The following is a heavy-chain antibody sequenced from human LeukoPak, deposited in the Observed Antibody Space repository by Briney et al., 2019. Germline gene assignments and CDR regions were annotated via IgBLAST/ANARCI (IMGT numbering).Heavy chain of an antibody. CDR1: GFTFSSYS. D-gene: IGHD4-11*01. CDR3: ARDRSSYSPYYYMDV. Sequence: PGGSLRLSCAASGFTFSSYSMNWVRQAPGKGLEWVSSISSSSSYIYYADSVKGRFTISRDNAKNSLYLQRNSLRAEDTAVYYCARDRSSYSPYYYMDVWGKGTTVTVSS. J-gene: IGHJ6*03. CDR2: ISSSSSYI. V-gene: IGHV3-21*01.